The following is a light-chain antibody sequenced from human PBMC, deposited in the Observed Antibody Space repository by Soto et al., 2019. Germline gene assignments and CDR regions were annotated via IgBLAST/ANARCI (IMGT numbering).Light chain of an antibody. CDR1: QSVSRN. CDR2: GAS. CDR3: QQYNNWPPST. J-gene: IGKJ2*02. Sequence: EIVMTQSPATLSVSPGERATLSCRASQSVSRNLAWYQQNPGQAPRLLIYGASTRATSIPARLTGSGSGTELIPTISTLQSEDFALCKCQQYNNWPPSTFGQGTKLEIQ. V-gene: IGKV3-15*01.